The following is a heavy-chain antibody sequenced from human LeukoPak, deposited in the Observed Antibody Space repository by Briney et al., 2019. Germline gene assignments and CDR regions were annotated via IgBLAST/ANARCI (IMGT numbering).Heavy chain of an antibody. V-gene: IGHV3-53*01. CDR2: IYSGGST. Sequence: GGSLRLSCAASGLTVNSKYMSWVRQAPGKGLEWVSIIYSGGSTNYADSVKGRFTISRDNSKNTVYLQMNSLRAEDTAVYYCAKSSNPYASGSYYAFFDYWGQGTLVTVSS. D-gene: IGHD3-10*01. CDR3: AKSSNPYASGSYYAFFDY. J-gene: IGHJ4*02. CDR1: GLTVNSKY.